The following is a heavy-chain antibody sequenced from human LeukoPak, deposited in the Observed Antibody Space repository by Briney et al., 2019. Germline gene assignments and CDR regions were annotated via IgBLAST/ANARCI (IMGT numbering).Heavy chain of an antibody. CDR1: GGSISSYY. CDR2: IQTSGST. CDR3: ARVGSGWSFDY. V-gene: IGHV4-4*07. D-gene: IGHD6-19*01. Sequence: SETLSLTCTVSGGSISSYYWSWIRQPAGRGLEWIGRIQTSGSTNYNPSLKSRVTMSVDTSKNKFSLKVNSVTAADTAVYHCARVGSGWSFDYWGQGTLVTVSS. J-gene: IGHJ4*02.